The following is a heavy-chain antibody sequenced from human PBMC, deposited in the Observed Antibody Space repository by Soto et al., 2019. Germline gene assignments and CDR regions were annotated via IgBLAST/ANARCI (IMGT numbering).Heavy chain of an antibody. CDR3: ARDLSDTRRYYYYYYGMDV. V-gene: IGHV1-18*01. D-gene: IGHD2-2*02. CDR2: ISAYNGNT. J-gene: IGHJ6*02. CDR1: GYTFTSYG. Sequence: ASVKVSCKASGYTFTSYGISWVRQAPGQGLEWMGWISAYNGNTNYAQKLQGRVTMTTDTSTSTAYMELRSLRSDDTAVYYCARDLSDTRRYYYYYYGMDVWGQGTTVTVSS.